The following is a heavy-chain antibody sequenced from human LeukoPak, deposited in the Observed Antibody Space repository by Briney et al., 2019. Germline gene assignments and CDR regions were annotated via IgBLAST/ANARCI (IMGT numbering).Heavy chain of an antibody. CDR3: ARDLEIYDFWSGYYHDAFDI. J-gene: IGHJ3*02. CDR2: ISAYNGNT. V-gene: IGHV1-18*01. Sequence: ASVKVSCKASGYTFTSYGISWVRQAPGQGLEWMGWISAYNGNTNYAQKLQGRVTMTTDTSTSTAYMELRSLRSDDTAVYYCARDLEIYDFWSGYYHDAFDIWGQGTMVTVSS. D-gene: IGHD3-3*01. CDR1: GYTFTSYG.